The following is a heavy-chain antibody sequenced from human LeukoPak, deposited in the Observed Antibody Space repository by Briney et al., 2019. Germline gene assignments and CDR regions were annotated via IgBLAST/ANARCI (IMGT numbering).Heavy chain of an antibody. CDR1: GGSFSGYY. J-gene: IGHJ4*02. D-gene: IGHD3-22*01. Sequence: PSETLSLTCAVYGGSFSGYYWSWIRQPPGKGLEWIGYIYYSGSTNYNPSLKSRVTISVDTSKNQFSLRLSSVAAADTAVCYCARKVGSGYPIDYWGQGTLVTVSS. CDR3: ARKVGSGYPIDY. CDR2: IYYSGST. V-gene: IGHV4-59*01.